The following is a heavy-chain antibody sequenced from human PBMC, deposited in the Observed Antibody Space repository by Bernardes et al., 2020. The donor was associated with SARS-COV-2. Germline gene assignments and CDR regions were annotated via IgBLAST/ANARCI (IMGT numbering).Heavy chain of an antibody. V-gene: IGHV4-39*01. D-gene: IGHD2-21*02. CDR2: FYSSGST. CDR3: VGSSCGIDCYIGGLRSWDYGMDV. J-gene: IGHJ6*02. CDR1: GGSISSSSYY. Sequence: TLSLTCTVSGGSISSSSYYWGWIRQPPGKGLEWIGSFYSSGSTYYNPPLQSRLTKSVDTSKNQFSLRLTSVTAADTAVYYCVGSSCGIDCYIGGLRSWDYGMDVWGQGTTVTVSS.